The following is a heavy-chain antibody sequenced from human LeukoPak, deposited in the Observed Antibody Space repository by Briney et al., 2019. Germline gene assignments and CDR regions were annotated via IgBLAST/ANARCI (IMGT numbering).Heavy chain of an antibody. CDR2: IKQDGSEK. V-gene: IGHV3-7*01. J-gene: IGHJ3*02. Sequence: PGGSLRLSCVVSGFTFSSYWMSWVRQAPGKGREWVANIKQDGSEKYYVDSVKGRFTISRGNAKNSLYLQMNSLRAEDTAVYYCAREGYCSRTSCSLDAIEIWGQGTLVAVSS. CDR3: AREGYCSRTSCSLDAIEI. D-gene: IGHD2-2*01. CDR1: GFTFSSYW.